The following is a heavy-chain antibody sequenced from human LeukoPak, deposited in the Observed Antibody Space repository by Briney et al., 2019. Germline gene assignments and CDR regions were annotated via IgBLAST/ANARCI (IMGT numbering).Heavy chain of an antibody. D-gene: IGHD3-9*01. V-gene: IGHV1-18*01. CDR2: ISTYNGNT. CDR1: GYTFTSYG. CDR3: ARYSPSLEKLRYFDWLTVGPFDY. Sequence: ASVKVSCKASGYTFTSYGISWVRQAPGQGLEWMGWISTYNGNTNYAQKLQGRVTMTTDTSTSTAYMELRSLRSDDTAVYYCARYSPSLEKLRYFDWLTVGPFDYWGQGTLVTVSS. J-gene: IGHJ4*02.